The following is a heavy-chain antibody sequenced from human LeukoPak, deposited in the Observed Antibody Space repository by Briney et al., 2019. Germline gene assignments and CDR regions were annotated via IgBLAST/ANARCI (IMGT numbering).Heavy chain of an antibody. Sequence: ASVKVSCKASGYTFTSYGISWVRQAPGQGLEWMGWISAYNGNTNYAQKLQGRVTITADESTSTVYMELSRLRSEDTAVYYCARDSSEFRSLIPHWGQGTLVTVSS. D-gene: IGHD2-21*01. CDR2: ISAYNGNT. CDR3: ARDSSEFRSLIPH. J-gene: IGHJ1*01. CDR1: GYTFTSYG. V-gene: IGHV1-18*01.